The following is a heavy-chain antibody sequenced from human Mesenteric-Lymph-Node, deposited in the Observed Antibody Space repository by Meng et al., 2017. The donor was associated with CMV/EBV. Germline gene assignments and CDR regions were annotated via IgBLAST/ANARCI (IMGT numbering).Heavy chain of an antibody. Sequence: GGSLRLSCAASGFTFSSYAMSWVRQAPGKGLEWVSAISVSGGSTYYADSVKGRFTISRDNSKNTLYLQMNSLRAEDTAVYYCAKVIRWDSKADYWGQGTLVTVSS. J-gene: IGHJ4*02. CDR2: ISVSGGST. CDR1: GFTFSSYA. V-gene: IGHV3-23*01. CDR3: AKVIRWDSKADY. D-gene: IGHD4-11*01.